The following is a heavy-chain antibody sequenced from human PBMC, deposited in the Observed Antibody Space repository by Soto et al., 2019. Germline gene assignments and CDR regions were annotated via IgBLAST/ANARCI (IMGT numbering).Heavy chain of an antibody. CDR2: ISARGGGP. D-gene: IGHD5-12*01. J-gene: IGHJ4*02. Sequence: SGFTFRNYDMSWVRQAPGKGLEWVSAISARGGGPYYTESVRGRFTISRDNSKNTLYLQMNSLRVEDTAVYYCARSDIDFGHFDYWGQGTLVTV. V-gene: IGHV3-23*01. CDR3: ARSDIDFGHFDY. CDR1: GFTFRNYD.